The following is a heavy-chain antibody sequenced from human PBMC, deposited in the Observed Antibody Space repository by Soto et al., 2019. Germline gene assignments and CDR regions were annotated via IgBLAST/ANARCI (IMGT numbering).Heavy chain of an antibody. V-gene: IGHV4-59*08. J-gene: IGHJ6*03. CDR1: GGSISSYY. D-gene: IGHD3-10*01. CDR3: ARHTYYYGSGSYRLHYYYMDV. CDR2: IYYSGST. Sequence: SETLSLTCTVSGGSISSYYWSWIRQPPGKGLEWIGYIYYSGSTNYSPSLKSRVTISVDTSKNQFSLKLSSVTAADTAVYYCARHTYYYGSGSYRLHYYYMDVWGKGTTVTVSS.